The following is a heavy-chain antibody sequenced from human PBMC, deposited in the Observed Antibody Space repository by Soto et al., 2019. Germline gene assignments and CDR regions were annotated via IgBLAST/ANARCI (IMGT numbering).Heavy chain of an antibody. Sequence: SETLSLTCTVSGGSISSGGYYWSWIRQHPGKGLEWIGYIYYSGSTYYNPSLKSRVTISVDTSKNQFSLKLSSVTAADTAVYYCARGYSGYDFHWGQGTLVTVSS. CDR1: GGSISSGGYY. J-gene: IGHJ4*02. CDR2: IYYSGST. D-gene: IGHD5-12*01. CDR3: ARGYSGYDFH. V-gene: IGHV4-31*03.